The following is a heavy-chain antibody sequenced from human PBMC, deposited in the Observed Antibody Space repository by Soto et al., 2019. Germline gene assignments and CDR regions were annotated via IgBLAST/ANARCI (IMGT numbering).Heavy chain of an antibody. CDR1: GGTFSTYS. V-gene: IGHV1-69*02. CDR3: AGVATPDGDY. J-gene: IGHJ4*02. CDR2: IIPFLGIA. Sequence: QVQLVQSGADVKKPGSSVKVSCKASGGTFSTYSISWVRQAPGQGLEWMGRIIPFLGIANYAQNFRGRVTITADKSTRTVYMEMSSLRSDDTAVYYCAGVATPDGDYWGQGTLVTVSS. D-gene: IGHD5-12*01.